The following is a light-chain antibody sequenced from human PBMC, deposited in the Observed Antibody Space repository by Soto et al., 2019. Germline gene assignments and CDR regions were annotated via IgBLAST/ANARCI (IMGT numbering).Light chain of an antibody. CDR2: DVS. V-gene: IGLV2-14*03. Sequence: QSALTQPASVSGSPGQSITVSCTGTSSDVGGYNHVSWYQQHPGKAPKLMIYDVSSRPSGISNRFSGSKSGNTASLTISGLQAEDEADYYCSSYTRTSTVVFGGGTKVTVL. J-gene: IGLJ2*01. CDR3: SSYTRTSTVV. CDR1: SSDVGGYNH.